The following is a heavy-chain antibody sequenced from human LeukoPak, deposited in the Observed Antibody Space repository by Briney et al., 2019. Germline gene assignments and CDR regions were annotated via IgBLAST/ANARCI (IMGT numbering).Heavy chain of an antibody. CDR3: ARDDEYSSSSGDY. CDR2: ISSSSSYI. V-gene: IGHV3-21*01. J-gene: IGHJ4*02. CDR1: GFTFGDYA. Sequence: GGSLRLSCTASGFTFGDYAMSWFRQAPGKGLEWVSSISSSSSYIYYADSVKGRFTISRDNAKNSLYLQMNSLRAEDTAVYYCARDDEYSSSSGDYWGQGTLVTVSS. D-gene: IGHD6-6*01.